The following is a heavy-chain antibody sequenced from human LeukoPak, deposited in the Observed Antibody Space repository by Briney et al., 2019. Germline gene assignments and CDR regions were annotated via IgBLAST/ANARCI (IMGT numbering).Heavy chain of an antibody. J-gene: IGHJ6*02. D-gene: IGHD1-1*01. CDR3: AKGSRTGQFPMDV. CDR2: IVGGAGYT. Sequence: GGSLRLSCAASGFTASTYGVSWVRQAPGKGLQWVSAIVGGAGYTFYADSVKGRFTISRDNSWNSLYLQMNSLRDDDTAVYYCAKGSRTGQFPMDVWGQGATVTVSS. V-gene: IGHV3-23*01. CDR1: GFTASTYG.